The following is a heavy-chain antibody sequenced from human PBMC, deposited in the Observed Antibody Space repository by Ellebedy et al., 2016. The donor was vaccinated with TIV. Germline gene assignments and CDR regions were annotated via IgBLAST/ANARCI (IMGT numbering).Heavy chain of an antibody. CDR2: IYYSGST. Sequence: LRLSXTVSGGSISSGGYYWSWIRQHPGKGLEWIGYIYYSGSTYYNPSLKSRVTISVDTSKNQFSLKLSSVTAADTAVYYCARGPIRLYYYDSSTPRGWFDPWGQGTLVTVSS. J-gene: IGHJ5*02. CDR3: ARGPIRLYYYDSSTPRGWFDP. CDR1: GGSISSGGYY. D-gene: IGHD3-22*01. V-gene: IGHV4-31*03.